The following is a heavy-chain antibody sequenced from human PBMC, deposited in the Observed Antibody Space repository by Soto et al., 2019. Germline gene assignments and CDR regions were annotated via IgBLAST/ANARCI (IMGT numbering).Heavy chain of an antibody. D-gene: IGHD1-26*01. Sequence: GESLSLSCTASGFIFSNYAMIWIRQAPGKGLEWVGTIRGNSYGAYYAYSVRGRFTISRDNSKNTLYLQMNSLRAEDTAVYYCAKAASWELLASYWGQGTLVTVS. V-gene: IGHV3-23*01. CDR2: IRGNSYGA. CDR3: AKAASWELLASY. CDR1: GFIFSNYA. J-gene: IGHJ4*02.